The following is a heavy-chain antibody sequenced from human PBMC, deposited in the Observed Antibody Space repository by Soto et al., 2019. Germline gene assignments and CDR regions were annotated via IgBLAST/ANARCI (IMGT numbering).Heavy chain of an antibody. CDR2: IIPSSETT. Sequence: QVLLVQSGAEAKRPGSSVKVSCKASGGTFDNYVLNWVRQAPGQGLEWVGGIIPSSETTNYAQKFQGRLTLISVANIVYMELSSLRSDDTAIYYCARRHVSSIHFLRFDDWGQGTLVTVSS. CDR3: ARRHVSSIHFLRFDD. D-gene: IGHD3-3*02. J-gene: IGHJ4*02. V-gene: IGHV1-69*01. CDR1: GGTFDNYV.